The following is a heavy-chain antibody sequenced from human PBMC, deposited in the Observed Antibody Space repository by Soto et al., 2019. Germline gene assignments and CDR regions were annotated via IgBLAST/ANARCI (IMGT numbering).Heavy chain of an antibody. CDR3: AREDSIIIPAVSDF. J-gene: IGHJ4*02. CDR1: GFAFNNYG. CDR2: ISKSDYT. D-gene: IGHD2-2*01. Sequence: GSLRLSCTVSGFAFNNYGINWVRQAPGKGLEWVSSISKSDYTYYSDSVTGRSTISRDNAKNSVSLQMNTLRVEDTAVYYCAREDSIIIPAVSDFWGQGTMVTVYS. V-gene: IGHV3-21*01.